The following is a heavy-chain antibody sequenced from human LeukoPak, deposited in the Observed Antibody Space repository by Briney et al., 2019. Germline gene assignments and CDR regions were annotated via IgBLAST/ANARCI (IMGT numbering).Heavy chain of an antibody. D-gene: IGHD1-26*01. Sequence: WETLSLTCTVSRDSISRSSYYWGWIRQPPGKGLEWIGNVHWTGTPNYNPSLKSRATVSVDTSKNQFSLQLSSVTAADTAVYFCGRRGSARILGDAHWGQGTLVIVSS. CDR3: GRRGSARILGDAH. CDR2: VHWTGTP. J-gene: IGHJ4*02. CDR1: RDSISRSSYY. V-gene: IGHV4-39*01.